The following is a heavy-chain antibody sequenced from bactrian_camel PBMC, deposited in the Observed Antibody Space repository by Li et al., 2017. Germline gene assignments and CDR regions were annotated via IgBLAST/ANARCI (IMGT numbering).Heavy chain of an antibody. CDR3: AAGDCGVTDIRALAAADGYKY. CDR1: GVILATSD. J-gene: IGHJ4*01. D-gene: IGHD1*01. V-gene: IGHV3S53*01. Sequence: VQLVESGGGSVQTGGSLRLSCTASGVILATSDMAWYRQAPGNECELVSSKTTSGSTYYADSVKGLFTLSQDHRKNTAYLQMTGLRPEDTAMYYCAAGDCGVTDIRALAAADGYKYWGQGTQVTVS. CDR2: KTTSGST.